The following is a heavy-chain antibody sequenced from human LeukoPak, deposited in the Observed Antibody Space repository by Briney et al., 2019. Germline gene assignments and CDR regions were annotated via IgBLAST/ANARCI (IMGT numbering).Heavy chain of an antibody. CDR1: GYTFTGYY. V-gene: IGHV1-2*04. J-gene: IGHJ4*02. D-gene: IGHD3-10*01. Sequence: ASVKVSCKASGYTFTGYYMHWVRQAPGQGLEWMGWINPNSGGTNYAQKFQGWVTMTRDTSTSTVYMELSSLRAEDTAVYYCARVLLWFGEPRYFDYWGQGTLVTVSS. CDR3: ARVLLWFGEPRYFDY. CDR2: INPNSGGT.